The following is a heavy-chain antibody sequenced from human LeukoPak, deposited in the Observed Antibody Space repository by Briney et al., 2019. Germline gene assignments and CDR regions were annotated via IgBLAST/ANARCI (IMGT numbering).Heavy chain of an antibody. J-gene: IGHJ4*02. V-gene: IGHV1-69*04. CDR1: GGTFSSYA. D-gene: IGHD2-2*01. Sequence: GSSVKVSCKASGGTFSSYAISWVRQAPGQGLEWMGRIIPILGIANYAQKFQGRVTITADKSTSTAYMELSSLRSEDTAVYYCARSKVPAARYGFDYWGQGTLVTVSS. CDR2: IIPILGIA. CDR3: ARSKVPAARYGFDY.